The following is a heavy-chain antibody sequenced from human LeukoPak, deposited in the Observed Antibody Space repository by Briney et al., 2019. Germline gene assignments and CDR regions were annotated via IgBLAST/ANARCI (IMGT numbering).Heavy chain of an antibody. Sequence: PGGSLRLSCAASGFTFSSYWMHWVRQAPGKGLVWVSRINSDGSSTSHADSVKGRFTISRDNAKNTLYLQMNSLRAEDTAVYYCARDLESCSSTSCSPGGWYWGQGTLVTVSS. CDR2: INSDGSST. CDR1: GFTFSSYW. J-gene: IGHJ4*02. D-gene: IGHD2-2*01. V-gene: IGHV3-74*01. CDR3: ARDLESCSSTSCSPGGWY.